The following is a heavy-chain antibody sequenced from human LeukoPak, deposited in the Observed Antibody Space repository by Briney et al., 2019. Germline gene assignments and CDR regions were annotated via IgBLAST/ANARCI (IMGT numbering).Heavy chain of an antibody. D-gene: IGHD3-9*01. CDR3: VRDSGSDILTGYSDPYYYMDV. CDR2: INPSGGST. J-gene: IGHJ6*03. Sequence: GASVKVSCKASGYTFTSYYMHWVRQAPGQGLEWMGIINPSGGSTSYAQKFQGRVTMTRDMSTSTVYMELSSLRSEDTAVYYCVRDSGSDILTGYSDPYYYMDVWGKGTTVTVSS. CDR1: GYTFTSYY. V-gene: IGHV1-46*01.